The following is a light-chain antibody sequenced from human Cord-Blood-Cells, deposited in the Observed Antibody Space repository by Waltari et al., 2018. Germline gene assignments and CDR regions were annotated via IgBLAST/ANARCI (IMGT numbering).Light chain of an antibody. CDR3: CSDAGSYTL. J-gene: IGLJ2*01. Sequence: QSALTQPRSVSGSPGQSVTISCTGTSSDVGGYNYVSWYHQHPGNAPKLMIYDVGKRPSGVPHRFAGSKSANTASLTISGRQAEDEAYYYCCSDAGSYTLFGGGTKLTVL. V-gene: IGLV2-11*01. CDR1: SSDVGGYNY. CDR2: DVG.